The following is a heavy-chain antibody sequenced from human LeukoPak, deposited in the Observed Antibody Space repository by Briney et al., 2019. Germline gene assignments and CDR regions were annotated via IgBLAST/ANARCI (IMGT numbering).Heavy chain of an antibody. CDR1: GFTFSDYG. CDR3: AIDRGYSSSRNGYFDY. V-gene: IGHV3-30*03. D-gene: IGHD6-13*01. CDR2: ISYDGSIK. Sequence: GGSLRLSCAASGFTFSDYGMHWVRQAPGKGLGWVAVISYDGSIKNYADSVKGRFTISRDNSKNTLYLQMNSLRAEDTAVYYCAIDRGYSSSRNGYFDYWGQGTLVTVSS. J-gene: IGHJ4*02.